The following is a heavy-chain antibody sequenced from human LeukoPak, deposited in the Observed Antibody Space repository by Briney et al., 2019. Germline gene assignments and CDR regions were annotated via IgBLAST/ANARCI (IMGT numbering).Heavy chain of an antibody. D-gene: IGHD3-3*01. V-gene: IGHV3-30*02. CDR3: AKDLAYYDFWSGYSTDFYY. Sequence: PGGSLRLSCAASGFTFSTYGMHWVRQAPGKGLEWVALIRHDGSNKYSADSVKGRFSISRDNSKNTLYLQMNSLRAEDTAVYYCAKDLAYYDFWSGYSTDFYYWGQGTLVTVSS. J-gene: IGHJ4*02. CDR2: IRHDGSNK. CDR1: GFTFSTYG.